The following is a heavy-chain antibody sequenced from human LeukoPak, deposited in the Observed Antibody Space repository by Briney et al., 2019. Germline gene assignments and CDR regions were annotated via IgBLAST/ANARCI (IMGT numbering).Heavy chain of an antibody. D-gene: IGHD3-9*01. J-gene: IGHJ4*02. V-gene: IGHV3-30*18. CDR3: TNRRRDLVIIH. CDR2: ISYDGSNK. Sequence: PGESLKISCAASGFTFSTYGMHWVRQAPGKGLEWVAVISYDGSNKYYADSVKGRFTISRDNSKNTLYLQMNSLRPDDTAVYYGTNRRRDLVIIHWGQGTLVTVSS. CDR1: GFTFSTYG.